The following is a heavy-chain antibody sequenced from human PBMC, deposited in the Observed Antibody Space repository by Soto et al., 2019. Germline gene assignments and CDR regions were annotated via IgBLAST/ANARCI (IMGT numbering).Heavy chain of an antibody. J-gene: IGHJ6*02. CDR2: IYSSGGT. Sequence: TESLSLTSAIACCSISSYPWSWIRESAGKVLETIGYIYSSGGTNYNPSLKNRVTISVDTSKTQFSLKLRSVTAAETAVYYCERDLNDFPNNYGMDVWGQG. D-gene: IGHD3-3*01. CDR3: ERDLNDFPNNYGMDV. CDR1: CCSISSYP. V-gene: IGHV4-59*01.